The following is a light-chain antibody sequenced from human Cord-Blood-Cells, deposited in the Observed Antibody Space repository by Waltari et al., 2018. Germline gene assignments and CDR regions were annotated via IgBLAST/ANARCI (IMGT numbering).Light chain of an antibody. J-gene: IGLJ3*02. CDR2: EGS. V-gene: IGLV2-23*01. Sequence: QPALPQPASVSGSPGQSITIPCTGTSSDVGSYNLVSWYQQHPGKAPKLMIYEGSKRPSGVSNRFSGSKSGNTASLTISGLQAEDEADYYCCSYAGSSTWVFGGGTKLTVL. CDR1: SSDVGSYNL. CDR3: CSYAGSSTWV.